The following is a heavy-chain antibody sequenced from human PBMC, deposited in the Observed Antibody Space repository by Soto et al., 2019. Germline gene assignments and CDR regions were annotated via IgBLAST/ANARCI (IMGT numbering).Heavy chain of an antibody. CDR3: AGDKHSSGYPALFY. CDR1: GFTFSSYS. CDR2: ISSSSSTI. Sequence: GGSLRLSCAASGFTFSSYSMNWVRQAPGKGVEWVSYISSSSSTIYYADSVKGRFTISRDNAKNSLYLQMNSLRDEDTAVYYCAGDKHSSGYPALFYWGQGTLVTVSS. V-gene: IGHV3-48*02. J-gene: IGHJ4*02. D-gene: IGHD3-22*01.